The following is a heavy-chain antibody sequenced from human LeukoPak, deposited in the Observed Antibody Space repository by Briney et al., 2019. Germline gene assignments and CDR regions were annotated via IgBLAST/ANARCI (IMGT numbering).Heavy chain of an antibody. D-gene: IGHD3-10*01. J-gene: IGHJ4*02. Sequence: PGGSLRLSCAASGFTFSSYAMSWVRQAPGKGLEWVSAISGSGGSTYYADSVKGRFTISRDNSKNTLYLQMNSLRAEDTAVYYCAKDLRPMVRGAYYLDYWGQGTLVTVSS. CDR2: ISGSGGST. CDR3: AKDLRPMVRGAYYLDY. V-gene: IGHV3-23*01. CDR1: GFTFSSYA.